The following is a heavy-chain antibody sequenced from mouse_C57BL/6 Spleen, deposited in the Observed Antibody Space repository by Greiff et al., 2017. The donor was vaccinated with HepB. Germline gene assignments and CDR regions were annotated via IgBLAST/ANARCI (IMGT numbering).Heavy chain of an antibody. J-gene: IGHJ4*01. D-gene: IGHD2-4*01. CDR3: ARSPIYYDYDDYAMDY. CDR1: GYTFTDYN. V-gene: IGHV1-18*01. CDR2: INPNNGGT. Sequence: VQLQQSGPELVKPGASVKIPCKASGYTFTDYNMDWVKQSHGKSLEWIGDINPNNGGTIYNQKFKGKATLTVDKSSSTAYMELRSLTSEDTAVYYCARSPIYYDYDDYAMDYWGQGTSVTVSS.